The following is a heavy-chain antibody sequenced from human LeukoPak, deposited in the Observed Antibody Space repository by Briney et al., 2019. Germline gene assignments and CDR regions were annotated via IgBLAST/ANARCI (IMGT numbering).Heavy chain of an antibody. V-gene: IGHV1-18*01. CDR3: AREGPGVLGELDY. CDR1: GYNFISYG. D-gene: IGHD3-10*02. CDR2: ISAYNGNQ. Sequence: ASVKVSCKASGYNFISYGISWVRQAPGQGLGGMGWISAYNGNQTYAQKFQGRVTMTTDTSTSTAYMELRSLRSDDTAVYYCAREGPGVLGELDYWGQGTLVTVSS. J-gene: IGHJ4*02.